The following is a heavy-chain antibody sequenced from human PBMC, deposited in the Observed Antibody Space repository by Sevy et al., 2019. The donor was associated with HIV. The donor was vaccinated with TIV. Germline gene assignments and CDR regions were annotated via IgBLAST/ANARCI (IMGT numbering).Heavy chain of an antibody. CDR3: ARLTTKPTSDLYGMDV. J-gene: IGHJ6*02. V-gene: IGHV1-2*02. CDR2: INSDSGVT. CDR1: GYIFTDYY. Sequence: ASVKVSCKASGYIFTDYYIHWVRQAPGQGLEWMAWINSDSGVTNYAQRFRGEVTVTRDTSLSTAYLELIRLRSNDTAIYYCARLTTKPTSDLYGMDVWGQGTTVTVSS. D-gene: IGHD4-17*01.